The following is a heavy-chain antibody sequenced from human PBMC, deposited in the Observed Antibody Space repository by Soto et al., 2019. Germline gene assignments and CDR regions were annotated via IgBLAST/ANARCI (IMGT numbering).Heavy chain of an antibody. CDR3: ARLSRYCSSTSCYMGVYYYYYYGMDV. V-gene: IGHV4-39*01. Sequence: PSETLSLTCTVSGGSISSSSYYWGWIRQPPGKGLEWIGSIYYSGSTYYNPSLKSRVTISVDTSKNQFSLKLSSVTAADTAVYYCARLSRYCSSTSCYMGVYYYYYYGMDVWGQGTTVTVSS. D-gene: IGHD2-2*02. CDR1: GGSISSSSYY. CDR2: IYYSGST. J-gene: IGHJ6*02.